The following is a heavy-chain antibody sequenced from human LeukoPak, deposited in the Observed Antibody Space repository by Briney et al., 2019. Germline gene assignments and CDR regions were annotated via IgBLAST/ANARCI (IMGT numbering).Heavy chain of an antibody. V-gene: IGHV1-2*02. CDR3: ARERGYSGSDGIAFDI. CDR2: INPNSGGT. CDR1: GYTFTGYY. D-gene: IGHD1-26*01. J-gene: IGHJ3*02. Sequence: ASVKVSCKASGYTFTGYYMHWVRQAPGQGLEWMGWINPNSGGTNYAQKFQGRVTMTRDTSISTVYMELSSLRSEDTAVYYCARERGYSGSDGIAFDIWGQGTMVTVSS.